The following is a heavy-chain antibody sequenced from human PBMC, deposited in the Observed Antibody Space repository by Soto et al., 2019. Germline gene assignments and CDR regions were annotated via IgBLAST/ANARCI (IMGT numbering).Heavy chain of an antibody. CDR1: GDSVSSYH. D-gene: IGHD3-22*01. V-gene: IGHV4-4*07. J-gene: IGHJ3*02. CDR3: ARDLGLPDGSLGAFDI. CDR2: VYPSGSS. Sequence: SETLSLTCTVSGDSVSSYHWNWIRQPAGKGLQWIGRVYPSGSSTSNPSLKSPVTMSIDTTKNQISLKVTSVTAADTAVYYCARDLGLPDGSLGAFDIWGQETVVTVSS.